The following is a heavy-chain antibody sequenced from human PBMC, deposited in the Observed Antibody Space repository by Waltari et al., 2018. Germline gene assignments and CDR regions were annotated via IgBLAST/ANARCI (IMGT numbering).Heavy chain of an antibody. J-gene: IGHJ6*02. CDR3: ARFVVVTAKTYYYYYGMDV. CDR2: IYSGGST. Sequence: EVQLVESGGGLVQPGGSLRLSCAASGFTVSSNYMSWVRQAPGKGLEWVSVIYSGGSTYYADSVKGRFTISRDNSKNTLYLQMNSRRAEDTAVYYCARFVVVTAKTYYYYYGMDVWGQGTTVTVSS. CDR1: GFTVSSNY. D-gene: IGHD2-21*02. V-gene: IGHV3-66*02.